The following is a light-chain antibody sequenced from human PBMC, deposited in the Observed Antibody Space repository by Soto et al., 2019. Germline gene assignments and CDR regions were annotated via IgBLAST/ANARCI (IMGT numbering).Light chain of an antibody. Sequence: EIVMTQSPDTLSVSPGERATLSCRASQSVSGNLAWYQQKPGQAPRLLIYGASSRATGIPDRFSGSGSGTDFTLTISRLEPEDFAVYYCQHFGGSLPVTFGQGTRLEIK. V-gene: IGKV3-20*01. CDR3: QHFGGSLPVT. J-gene: IGKJ5*01. CDR1: QSVSGN. CDR2: GAS.